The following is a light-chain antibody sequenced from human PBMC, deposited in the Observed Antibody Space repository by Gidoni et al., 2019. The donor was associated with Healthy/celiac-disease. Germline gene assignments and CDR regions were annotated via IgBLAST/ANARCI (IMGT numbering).Light chain of an antibody. CDR2: EVS. J-gene: IGLJ2*01. V-gene: IGLV2-23*02. Sequence: QSALTQPASVPGSPGQSITISCTGTSSDVGSYNLVSWYQQHPGKAPKLMIYEVSKRPSGVSNRFSGSKSGNTASLTISGLQAEDEADYYCCSYAGSSTFVVFGGGTKLTV. CDR1: SSDVGSYNL. CDR3: CSYAGSSTFVV.